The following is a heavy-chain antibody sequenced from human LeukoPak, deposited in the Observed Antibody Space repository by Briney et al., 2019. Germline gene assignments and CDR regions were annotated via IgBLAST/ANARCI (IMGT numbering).Heavy chain of an antibody. CDR1: GFTFTSYG. CDR2: ISYDGGHQ. V-gene: IGHV3-30*18. J-gene: IGHJ6*02. CDR3: AKDRRMMSTFYGMDV. Sequence: PGGSLRLSCEASGFTFTSYGVHWVRQAPGKGLEWLSVISYDGGHQYNADSVKGRFTISRDNSKNTVYLQLNSLRAEDTAVYYCAKDRRMMSTFYGMDVWGQGTTVIVSS. D-gene: IGHD3-16*01.